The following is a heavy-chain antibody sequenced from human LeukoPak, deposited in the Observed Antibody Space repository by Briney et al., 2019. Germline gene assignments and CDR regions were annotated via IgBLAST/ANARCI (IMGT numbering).Heavy chain of an antibody. CDR3: ARHEYSGSYYGLSWFDP. CDR1: GYSISSAYF. CDR2: IYHSGTT. V-gene: IGHV4-38-2*01. D-gene: IGHD1-26*01. J-gene: IGHJ5*02. Sequence: PSETLSLTCAVSGYSISSAYFWGWIRQPPGKGLEWIGSIYHSGTTYYNPSLKSRVTISVDTSKNQLSLKLSSLTAADTAVYYCARHEYSGSYYGLSWFDPWGQGTLVTVSS.